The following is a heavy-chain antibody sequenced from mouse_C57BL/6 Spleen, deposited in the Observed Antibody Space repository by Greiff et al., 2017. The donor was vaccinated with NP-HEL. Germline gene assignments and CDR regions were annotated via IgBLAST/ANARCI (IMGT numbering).Heavy chain of an antibody. J-gene: IGHJ4*01. D-gene: IGHD1-1*01. CDR2: ISSGGDYI. CDR1: GFTFSSYA. CDR3: TRGGKGSSSYAMDY. Sequence: EVMLVESGKGLVKPGGSLKLSCAASGFTFSSYAMSWVRQTPEKRLEWVAYISSGGDYIYYADTVKGRFTISRDNDRNTLYLQMSSLKSEDTAMYYCTRGGKGSSSYAMDYWGQGTSVTVSS. V-gene: IGHV5-9-1*02.